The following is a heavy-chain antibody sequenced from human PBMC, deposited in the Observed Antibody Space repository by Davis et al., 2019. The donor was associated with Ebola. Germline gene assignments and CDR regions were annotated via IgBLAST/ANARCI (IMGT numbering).Heavy chain of an antibody. Sequence: GESLKISCAASGFVFRNYVMSWVRQAPGKGLEWVSTLGTSADTYYADSMKGRVTISRDNSKNTLYLQMNGLRVDDTAIYYCAKDTSNIWFDIWGQGTNVTVSS. CDR1: GFVFRNYV. J-gene: IGHJ3*02. CDR3: AKDTSNIWFDI. CDR2: LGTSADT. D-gene: IGHD2/OR15-2a*01. V-gene: IGHV3-23*01.